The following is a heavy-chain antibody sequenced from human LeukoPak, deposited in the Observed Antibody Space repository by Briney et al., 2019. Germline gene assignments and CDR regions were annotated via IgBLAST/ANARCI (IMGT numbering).Heavy chain of an antibody. J-gene: IGHJ4*02. Sequence: PSETLSLTCTVSGGSISSSSYYWGWIRQPPGKGLEWIGSIYYSGSTYYNPSLKSRVTISVDTSKNQFSLKLSSVTAADTAVYYCARFEYSGYEYFDYWGQGTLVTVSS. CDR1: GGSISSSSYY. D-gene: IGHD5-12*01. V-gene: IGHV4-39*01. CDR3: ARFEYSGYEYFDY. CDR2: IYYSGST.